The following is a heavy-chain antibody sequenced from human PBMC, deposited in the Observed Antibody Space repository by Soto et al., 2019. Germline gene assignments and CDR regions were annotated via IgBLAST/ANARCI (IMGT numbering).Heavy chain of an antibody. D-gene: IGHD3-3*01. Sequence: SETLSLTCAVYGGSFSGYYWSWIRQPPGKGLEWIGEINHSGSTNYNPSLKSRVTISVDTSNTQFSLKLSSVTAADTAVYYCARGDTRARAYDFWSGSIDYWGQGTLVTVSS. V-gene: IGHV4-34*01. CDR2: INHSGST. J-gene: IGHJ4*02. CDR1: GGSFSGYY. CDR3: ARGDTRARAYDFWSGSIDY.